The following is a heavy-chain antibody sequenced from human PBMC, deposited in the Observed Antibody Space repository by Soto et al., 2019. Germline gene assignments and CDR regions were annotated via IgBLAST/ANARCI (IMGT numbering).Heavy chain of an antibody. Sequence: GASVNGSCTASGYTFTSYYMHWVRQAPGQGLEWMGIINPSGGSTSYAQKFQGRVTMTRDTSTSTVYMELSSLRSEDTAVYYCARVRRSSGYYYGYWGQGTPVTVSS. CDR3: ARVRRSSGYYYGY. J-gene: IGHJ4*02. D-gene: IGHD3-22*01. CDR1: GYTFTSYY. V-gene: IGHV1-46*01. CDR2: INPSGGST.